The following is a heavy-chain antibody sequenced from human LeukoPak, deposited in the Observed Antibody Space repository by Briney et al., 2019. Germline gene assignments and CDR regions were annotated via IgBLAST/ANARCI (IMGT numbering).Heavy chain of an antibody. D-gene: IGHD3-3*01. CDR1: GYTFTGYY. Sequence: ASVKVSCKASGYTFTGYYMHWVRQAPGQGLEWMGWINPNSGGTNYAQKFQGRVTMTRDTSISTAYMELSRLRSDDTAVYYCAREYYDFWSGYFSGLCWFDPWGQGTPVTVSS. CDR2: INPNSGGT. V-gene: IGHV1-2*02. J-gene: IGHJ5*02. CDR3: AREYYDFWSGYFSGLCWFDP.